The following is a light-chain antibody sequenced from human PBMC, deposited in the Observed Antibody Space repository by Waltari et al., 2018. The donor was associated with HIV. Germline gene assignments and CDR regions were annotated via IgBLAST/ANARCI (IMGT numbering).Light chain of an antibody. CDR2: GYK. V-gene: IGLV1-40*01. CDR3: QSYDKVLGSVV. J-gene: IGLJ2*01. CDR1: SSTVGADYD. Sequence: QSVLTQPPSVSGAPGQRVTISCTGNSSTVGADYDVHWFQQLPGVPPKLLIYGYKYRHSGVPERFSASRSDSSGSLTIAELQAEDEADYHCQSYDKVLGSVVFGGGTTLTVL.